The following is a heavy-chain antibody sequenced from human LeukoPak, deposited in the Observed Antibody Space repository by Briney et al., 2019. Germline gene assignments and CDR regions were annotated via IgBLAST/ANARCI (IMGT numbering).Heavy chain of an antibody. CDR2: IYYSGST. CDR3: ARGFPSRWGQFDY. Sequence: SETLSLTCTVSGGSISSGGYYWSWIRQHPGKGLEWIGYIYYSGSTYYNPSLKSRVTISVDTSKNQVSLKLSSVTASDTAVYYCARGFPSRWGQFDYWGQGTLVTVSS. J-gene: IGHJ4*02. V-gene: IGHV4-31*03. CDR1: GGSISSGGYY. D-gene: IGHD2-21*02.